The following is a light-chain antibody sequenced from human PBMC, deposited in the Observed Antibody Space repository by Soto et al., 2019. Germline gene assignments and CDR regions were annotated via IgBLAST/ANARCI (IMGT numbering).Light chain of an antibody. J-gene: IGLJ3*02. CDR2: EVS. V-gene: IGLV2-14*01. CDR1: SSDVGGYNH. CDR3: NSYTNTDTFWV. Sequence: QSALTQPASVSGSPGQSITISCTGTSSDVGGYNHVSWYQQHSGKVPKVIIYEVSNRPSGVSDRFSGSKSGNTASLNISGLQPEDEADYYCNSYTNTDTFWVFGGGTKLTVL.